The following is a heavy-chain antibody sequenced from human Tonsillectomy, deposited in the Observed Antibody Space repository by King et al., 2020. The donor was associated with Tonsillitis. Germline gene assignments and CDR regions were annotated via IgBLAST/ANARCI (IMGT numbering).Heavy chain of an antibody. CDR1: GFTFSSYG. Sequence: VLLVESGGGLVQPGGSLRLSCEASGFTFSSYGMSWVRQAPGKGLEWVSLIHANTGITSYADSVRGRFTISRANSKNTLDLQMNSLRADDTAVYYCARHGSAYSVDYWGQGTLVTVSS. J-gene: IGHJ4*02. CDR2: IHANTGIT. CDR3: ARHGSAYSVDY. V-gene: IGHV3-23*03. D-gene: IGHD2-21*01.